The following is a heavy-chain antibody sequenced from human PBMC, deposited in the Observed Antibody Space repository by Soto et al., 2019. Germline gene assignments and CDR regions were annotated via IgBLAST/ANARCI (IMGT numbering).Heavy chain of an antibody. CDR1: EGTFSSYT. J-gene: IGHJ3*02. V-gene: IGHV1-69*01. CDR2: IMPIFGTA. D-gene: IGHD3-16*01. Sequence: QVLLVQSGAEVKKPGSSVKVTCKASEGTFSSYTISWVRQPPGQGLGYMGGIMPIFGTATYTQSFQDRVTSTADESTSTVYMELRSLTSDDTAVYYCTRGVTANYMGGDAFEIWGQGTMVTVSS. CDR3: TRGVTANYMGGDAFEI.